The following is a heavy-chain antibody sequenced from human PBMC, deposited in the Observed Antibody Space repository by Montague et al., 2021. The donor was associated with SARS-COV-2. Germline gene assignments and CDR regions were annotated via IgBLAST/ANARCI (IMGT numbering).Heavy chain of an antibody. CDR3: ARTRGYDPLFDF. J-gene: IGHJ4*02. CDR1: GGSISSNF. CDR2: IYYSGST. Sequence: SETLSLTCTVSGGSISSNFWSWIRQPPGKGLEWIGYIYYSGSTNYNPSLKSRVTISVGTSKKQFSLQLSSVTAADTAVYYCARTRGYDPLFDFWGQGTLATVSS. V-gene: IGHV4-59*01. D-gene: IGHD5-12*01.